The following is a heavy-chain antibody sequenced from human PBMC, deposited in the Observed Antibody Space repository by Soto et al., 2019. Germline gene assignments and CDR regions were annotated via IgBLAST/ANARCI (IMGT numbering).Heavy chain of an antibody. CDR1: GFTCSSYA. Sequence: EVQLVESGGGLVQPGGSLRLSCAASGFTCSSYAMHWVRQAPGKGLEYVSAISSNGGSTYYANSVKGRFTIFRDNSNNTLYLQMGSLRAEDMVVYYCARDGGYAILTGYSFDYWGQGTLVTVSS. J-gene: IGHJ4*02. D-gene: IGHD3-9*01. CDR2: ISSNGGST. V-gene: IGHV3-64*01. CDR3: ARDGGYAILTGYSFDY.